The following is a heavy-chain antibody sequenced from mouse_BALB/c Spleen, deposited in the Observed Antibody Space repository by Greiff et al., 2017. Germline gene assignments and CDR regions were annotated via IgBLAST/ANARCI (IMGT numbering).Heavy chain of an antibody. V-gene: IGHV5-9*03. CDR2: ISTGGGNT. Sequence: EVKLLESGGGLVKPGGSLKLSCAASGFTFSSYTMSWVRQTPGKRLEWVATISTGGGNTYYPDSLKGRFTISRDKAKNTLYLQLSSLRSEDTAVYYCARYAGTRYFDYWGQGTTLTVSS. CDR1: GFTFSSYT. CDR3: ARYAGTRYFDY. J-gene: IGHJ2*01. D-gene: IGHD3-3*01.